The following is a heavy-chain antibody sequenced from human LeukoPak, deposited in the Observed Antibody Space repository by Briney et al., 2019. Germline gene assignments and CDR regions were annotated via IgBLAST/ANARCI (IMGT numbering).Heavy chain of an antibody. J-gene: IGHJ4*02. D-gene: IGHD2/OR15-2a*01. CDR1: GGSISSYY. CDR2: IYYSGST. V-gene: IGHV4-59*12. Sequence: PSETLSLTCTVSGGSISSYYWSWIRQPPGKGLEWIGYIYYSGSTNYNPSIKSRVTISVDPSKNQFSLNLNSVNAADTAMYYCASHVTVLGTRGFDYWGQGALVTVSS. CDR3: ASHVTVLGTRGFDY.